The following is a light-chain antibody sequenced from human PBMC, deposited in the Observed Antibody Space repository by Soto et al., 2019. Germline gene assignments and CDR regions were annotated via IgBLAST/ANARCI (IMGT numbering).Light chain of an antibody. J-gene: IGKJ2*01. CDR1: QNISSRY. CDR3: QQYRNLPPNT. CDR2: DAS. V-gene: IGKV3D-20*01. Sequence: EMVLTQSPATLSLSPGDRATLSCGASQNISSRYLAWYQPKPGLAPRLLIYDASTRATGIPDRFSGSGSGTDFTLTISRLEPEDFAMYYCQQYRNLPPNTFGRGTKLEI.